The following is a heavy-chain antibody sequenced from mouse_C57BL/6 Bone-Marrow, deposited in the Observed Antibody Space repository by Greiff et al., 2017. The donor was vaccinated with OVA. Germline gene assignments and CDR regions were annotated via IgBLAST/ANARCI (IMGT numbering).Heavy chain of an antibody. CDR1: GYAFTNYL. CDR2: INPGSGGP. J-gene: IGHJ4*01. CDR3: ARWGYYGLYYAMDY. Sequence: VQLQQSGAELVRPGTSVKVSCKASGYAFTNYLIEWVKQRPGQGLEWIGVINPGSGGPNYYEKFKGKATLTADKSSSTAYMQLSSLTAEDSAVYFCARWGYYGLYYAMDYWGQGTSVTVSS. D-gene: IGHD1-1*01. V-gene: IGHV1-54*01.